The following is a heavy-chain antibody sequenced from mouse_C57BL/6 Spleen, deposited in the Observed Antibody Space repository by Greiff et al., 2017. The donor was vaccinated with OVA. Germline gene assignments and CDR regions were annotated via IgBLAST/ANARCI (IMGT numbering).Heavy chain of an antibody. CDR3: ARSLYDGDDWDAMDY. D-gene: IGHD2-3*01. Sequence: QVTLKESGPGILQSSQTLSLTCSFSGFSLSTSGMGVSWIRQPSGTGLEWLAHIYWDDDKRYNPSLKSRLTISKDTSRNQVFLKITSVDTADTATYYCARSLYDGDDWDAMDYWGQGTSVTVSS. CDR2: IYWDDDK. CDR1: GFSLSTSGMG. V-gene: IGHV8-12*01. J-gene: IGHJ4*01.